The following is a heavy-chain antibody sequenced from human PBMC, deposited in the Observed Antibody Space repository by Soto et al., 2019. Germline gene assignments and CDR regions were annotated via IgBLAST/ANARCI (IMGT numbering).Heavy chain of an antibody. CDR2: MNPNSGNT. Sequence: GASVKVSCKASGYTFTNYDINWVRQATGQGLEWMGWMNPNSGNTGYAQKFQGRVTMTRNTSVSTAYMELSSPRSEDTAMYYCARGLRYCSGGYCFIHFDYWGLGTLVTVSS. CDR1: GYTFTNYD. D-gene: IGHD2-15*01. V-gene: IGHV1-8*01. J-gene: IGHJ4*02. CDR3: ARGLRYCSGGYCFIHFDY.